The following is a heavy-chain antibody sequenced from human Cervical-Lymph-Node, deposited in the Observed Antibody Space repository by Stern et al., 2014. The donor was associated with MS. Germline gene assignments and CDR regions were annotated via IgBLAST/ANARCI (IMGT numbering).Heavy chain of an antibody. CDR3: ARDTRFYGMDV. CDR1: GFTFSSYS. V-gene: IGHV3-21*01. J-gene: IGHJ6*02. CDR2: ISSSSSYI. Sequence: EVQLEESGGGLVKSGGSLRLSCAASGFTFSSYSMNWVHQAPGKGLEWVSSISSSSSYIYYADSVKGRFTISRDNAKNSLYLQMNSLRAEDTAVYYCARDTRFYGMDVWGQGTTVTVSS.